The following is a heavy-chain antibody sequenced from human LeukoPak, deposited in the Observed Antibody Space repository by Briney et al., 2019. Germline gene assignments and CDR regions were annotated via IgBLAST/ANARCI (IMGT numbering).Heavy chain of an antibody. J-gene: IGHJ3*02. CDR3: ARLPTTGWYYYDSSGPEEGILGAFDI. CDR1: GYSFTSYW. V-gene: IGHV5-51*01. CDR2: IYPGDSDT. D-gene: IGHD3-22*01. Sequence: GESLKISCKGSGYSFTSYWIGWVRQMPGKGLEWMGIIYPGDSDTRYSPSFQGQVTISADKSISTAYLQWSSLKASDTAMYYCARLPTTGWYYYDSSGPEEGILGAFDIWGQGTMVTVSS.